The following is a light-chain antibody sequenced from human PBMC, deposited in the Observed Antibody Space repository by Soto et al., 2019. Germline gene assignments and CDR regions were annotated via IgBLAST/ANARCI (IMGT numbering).Light chain of an antibody. CDR1: SSDVGGYNY. V-gene: IGLV2-11*01. J-gene: IGLJ1*01. CDR2: DVT. Sequence: SVPAQPRSGSGSPGQSVTISCTESSSDVGGYNYVSWYQQYPGEVPKLLIYDVTKRPSGLPDRFSGSKSGNTASLIISGLQAEDEADYYCCSYAGSSTYVFGSGTKVTVL. CDR3: CSYAGSSTYV.